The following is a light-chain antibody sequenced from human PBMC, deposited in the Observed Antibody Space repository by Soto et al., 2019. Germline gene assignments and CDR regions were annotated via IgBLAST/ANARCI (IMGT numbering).Light chain of an antibody. Sequence: DIQMTQSPSTLSASVGDIVTITCRASQTISSWLAWYQQKPGKAPEVLIYDASTLESGVPSRFSGSGSGTQFTLTISSMKPDDYATYYCQQYNSYWTFGQGTKVDIK. CDR3: QQYNSYWT. CDR1: QTISSW. CDR2: DAS. J-gene: IGKJ1*01. V-gene: IGKV1-5*01.